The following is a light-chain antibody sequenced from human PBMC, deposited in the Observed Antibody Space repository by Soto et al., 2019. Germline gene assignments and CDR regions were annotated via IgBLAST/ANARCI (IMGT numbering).Light chain of an antibody. Sequence: DVQGTKSPSTRSASVGDRVTITCRASQDINRWLAWYQQKPGKAPKILIYNADTLESGVPSRFSGSGYGTEFILTISSLQPDDFATYYCQQFSLYWAFGQGT. CDR2: NAD. CDR1: QDINRW. CDR3: QQFSLYWA. V-gene: IGKV1-5*01. J-gene: IGKJ1*01.